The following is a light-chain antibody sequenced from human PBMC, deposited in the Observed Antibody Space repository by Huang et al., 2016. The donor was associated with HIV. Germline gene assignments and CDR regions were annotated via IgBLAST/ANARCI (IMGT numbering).Light chain of an antibody. V-gene: IGKV4-1*01. CDR2: WAS. J-gene: IGKJ2*01. CDR1: QDLLFNATTKSF. CDR3: QQYYTNYYT. Sequence: DIVMTQSPDSLTVSLGERAHINCKSSQDLLFNATTKSFLAWYQQRPRHPPKLLIYWASTRASEVPDRFIGSGSGTDFTLTSNSLQAEDMAVYFCQQYYTNYYTFGRGTKLEIQ.